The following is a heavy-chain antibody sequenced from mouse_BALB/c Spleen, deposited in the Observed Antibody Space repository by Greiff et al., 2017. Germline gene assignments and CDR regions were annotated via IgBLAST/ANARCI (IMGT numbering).Heavy chain of an antibody. D-gene: IGHD1-1*01. Sequence: VHVKQSGPELVKPGASVKMSCKASGYTFTSYVMHWVKQKPGQGLEWIGYINPYNDGTKYNEKFKGKATLTSDKSSSTAYMELSSLTSEDSAVYYCARITTVGYFDYWGQGTTLTVSS. J-gene: IGHJ2*01. V-gene: IGHV1-14*01. CDR2: INPYNDGT. CDR1: GYTFTSYV. CDR3: ARITTVGYFDY.